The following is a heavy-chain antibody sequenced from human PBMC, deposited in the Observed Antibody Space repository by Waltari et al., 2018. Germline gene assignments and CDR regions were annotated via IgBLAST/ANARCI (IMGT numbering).Heavy chain of an antibody. D-gene: IGHD6-13*01. J-gene: IGHJ3*01. CDR1: GDTFTRYA. V-gene: IGHV1-69*04. Sequence: QVQVMQSGAEMKQPGSSVKVHCTVSGDTFTRYAVSWLRQAPGQGLGGMGRIVPVLQMTNYAQRFRGRITLTASTSATTAFMDLSGLRSEDTAVYYCALSPQQLLAFDFWGQGTMVTVSS. CDR3: ALSPQQLLAFDF. CDR2: IVPVLQMT.